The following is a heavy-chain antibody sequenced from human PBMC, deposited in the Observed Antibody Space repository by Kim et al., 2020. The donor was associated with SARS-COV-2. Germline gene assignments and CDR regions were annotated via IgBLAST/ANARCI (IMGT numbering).Heavy chain of an antibody. CDR2: IYYSGSA. D-gene: IGHD3-22*01. Sequence: SETLSLTCTVSGGSINNYYWSWIRQPPGKGLEWIGYIYYSGSANYNPSLQSRVTMSLDTSKNQFSLKLRFVTAADTAFYYCARSGYSSVKHWYFDLWGRGTLVTVSS. CDR1: GGSINNYY. CDR3: ARSGYSSVKHWYFDL. J-gene: IGHJ2*01. V-gene: IGHV4-59*13.